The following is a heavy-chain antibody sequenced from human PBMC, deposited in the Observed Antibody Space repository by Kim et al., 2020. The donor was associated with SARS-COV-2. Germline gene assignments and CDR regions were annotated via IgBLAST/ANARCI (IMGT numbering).Heavy chain of an antibody. V-gene: IGHV4-59*01. J-gene: IGHJ4*02. CDR2: IYYSGNT. CDR1: GGSISNYY. Sequence: SETLSLTCVVSGGSISNYYWSWIRQPSKKGLEWIGHIYYSGNTDYNPSLRSGVTISVDTSRNQFSLRLNSVTAADTALYYCVRAVAGRCDYFDSWGQGTLLTVSS. D-gene: IGHD6-19*01. CDR3: VRAVAGRCDYFDS.